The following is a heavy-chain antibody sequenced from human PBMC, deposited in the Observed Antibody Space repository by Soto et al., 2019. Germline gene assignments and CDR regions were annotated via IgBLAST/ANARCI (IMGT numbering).Heavy chain of an antibody. Sequence: PGGSLRLSCAASGFTLSDYYMSWIRQAPGKGLEWVSYISSSGSTIYYADSVKGRFTISSDNAKNSLHLQMNSLRAEDTAVYYCTRDASRDSSARGWFDPWGPGTLVTVSS. J-gene: IGHJ5*02. CDR3: TRDASRDSSARGWFDP. CDR2: ISSSGSTI. V-gene: IGHV3-11*04. CDR1: GFTLSDYY. D-gene: IGHD6-13*01.